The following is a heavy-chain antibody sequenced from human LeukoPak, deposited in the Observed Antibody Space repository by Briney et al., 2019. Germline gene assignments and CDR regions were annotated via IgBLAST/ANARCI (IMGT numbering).Heavy chain of an antibody. Sequence: SPSETLSLTCTVSGGSISSYYWSWIRQPPGKGLEWIGFIYNSGGINYNPSLKSRVTISVDTSKNQFSLKLSSVTAADAAVYFCARAVAGTRGAFDIWGQGTMVTVPS. J-gene: IGHJ3*02. CDR1: GGSISSYY. V-gene: IGHV4-59*01. D-gene: IGHD6-19*01. CDR2: IYNSGGI. CDR3: ARAVAGTRGAFDI.